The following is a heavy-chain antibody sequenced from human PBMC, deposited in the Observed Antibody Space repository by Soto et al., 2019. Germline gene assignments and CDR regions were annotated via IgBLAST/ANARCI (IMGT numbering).Heavy chain of an antibody. D-gene: IGHD2-15*01. J-gene: IGHJ5*02. CDR2: ISSSSSNI. CDR3: ARDCSLGNRWWRWFDP. CDR1: GFTLSSYA. Sequence: EVQLVESGGGLVQPGGSLRLSCAASGFTLSSYAMNWLRQAPGKGLEWVSYISSSSSNIQYAGSVKGRFTISRDNAKNSLDLQMNSLRDEDTAVYYCARDCSLGNRWWRWFDPWGQGTLVTVSS. V-gene: IGHV3-48*02.